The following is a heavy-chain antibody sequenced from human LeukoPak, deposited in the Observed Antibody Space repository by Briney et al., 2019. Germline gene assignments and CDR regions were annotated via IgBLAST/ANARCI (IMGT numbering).Heavy chain of an antibody. CDR3: ARSSYGAGSKPYWVDY. J-gene: IGHJ4*02. Sequence: SETLSLTCTVSGGSISSSSYYWAWIHQPPGKGLEYIGSYSGSTYYNPSLKSRVTISVDTSKKQFSLKLSSVTAADTAVYYCARSSYGAGSKPYWVDYWGQGTLVTVSS. V-gene: IGHV4-39*01. D-gene: IGHD3-10*01. CDR2: YSGST. CDR1: GGSISSSSYY.